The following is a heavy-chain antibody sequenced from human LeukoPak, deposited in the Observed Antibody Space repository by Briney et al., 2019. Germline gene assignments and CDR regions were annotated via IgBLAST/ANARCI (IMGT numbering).Heavy chain of an antibody. D-gene: IGHD1-1*01. J-gene: IGHJ4*02. CDR3: ARIERRSHSIGFAY. CDR1: GGSIHSGVHH. CDR2: IYYSGTS. Sequence: SQTLSAPHTVSGGSIHSGVHHWSWIRQHPGKGLEWIGHIYYSGTSFYNPSLTSRVTISVDTSKNQFSLKLTSVNDADTAVCYCARIERRSHSIGFAYGGQEPLFTVSS. V-gene: IGHV4-31*03.